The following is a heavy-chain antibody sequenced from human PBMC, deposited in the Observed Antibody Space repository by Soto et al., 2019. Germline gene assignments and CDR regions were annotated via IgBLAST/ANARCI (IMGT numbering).Heavy chain of an antibody. CDR2: FFSDAER. D-gene: IGHD4-17*01. CDR3: ARMDGDYNYYGLDV. CDR1: GFSLTNGRMG. J-gene: IGHJ6*02. V-gene: IGHV2-26*01. Sequence: QVTLKESGPVLVKPTETLTLTCSVSGFSLTNGRMGESWIRQPPEKDLEWLAHFFSDAERSYSTSMQSRLNMYKDSSGSQVVLTMTNMAPADTATYFCARMDGDYNYYGLDVWGHGIAVTVSS.